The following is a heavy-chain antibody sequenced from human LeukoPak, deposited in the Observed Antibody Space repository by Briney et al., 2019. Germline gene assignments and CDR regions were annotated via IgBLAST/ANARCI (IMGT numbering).Heavy chain of an antibody. CDR2: INPSGGST. CDR3: ARENSDYGGNSAHLCWFDP. CDR1: GYNFISYY. D-gene: IGHD4-23*01. Sequence: ASVKVSCKASGYNFISYYMHWVRQAPGQGLEWMGIINPSGGSTSYAQKFKDRVTMTRDTSTSTVYMELSSLKSEDTAVYYCARENSDYGGNSAHLCWFDPWGQGTLVTVSS. J-gene: IGHJ5*02. V-gene: IGHV1-46*01.